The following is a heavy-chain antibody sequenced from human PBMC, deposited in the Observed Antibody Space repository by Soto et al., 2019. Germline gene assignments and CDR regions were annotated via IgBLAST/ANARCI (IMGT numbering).Heavy chain of an antibody. D-gene: IGHD3-3*01. J-gene: IGHJ4*02. Sequence: SETLSLTCAVYGGSFSGYYWSWIRQPPGKGLEWIGEINHSGSTNYNPSLKSRVTISVDTSKNQFSLKLSSVTAADTAVYYCARVPRITIFGVVTNFDYWGQGTLVTVSS. CDR3: ARVPRITIFGVVTNFDY. CDR2: INHSGST. V-gene: IGHV4-34*01. CDR1: GGSFSGYY.